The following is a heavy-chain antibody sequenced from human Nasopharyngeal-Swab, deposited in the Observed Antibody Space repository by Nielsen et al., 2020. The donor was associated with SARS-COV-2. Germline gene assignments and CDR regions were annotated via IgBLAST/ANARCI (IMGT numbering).Heavy chain of an antibody. CDR2: INAGNGDT. J-gene: IGHJ6*03. V-gene: IGHV1-3*01. CDR3: ARDPRPDYPYYMDV. D-gene: IGHD4-11*01. Sequence: RLEWLGWINAGNGDTKYSQRFQGRVTITRDTSASIAYMDLTSLRSEDTAVYYCARDPRPDYPYYMDVWGKGTTVTVSS.